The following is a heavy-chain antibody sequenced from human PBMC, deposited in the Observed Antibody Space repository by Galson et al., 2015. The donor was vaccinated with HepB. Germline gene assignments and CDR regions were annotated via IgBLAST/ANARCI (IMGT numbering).Heavy chain of an antibody. D-gene: IGHD3-3*01. CDR3: ATVAHSTIFGVVIDPVPSPDYGMDV. CDR1: GDTLTKLS. Sequence: SVKVSCKVSGDTLTKLSIYWVRQASGKGLQWMARFDPEDGEIYAQKFQGRVTMTEDTPTDTAYMELSSLRSEDTAVYYCATVAHSTIFGVVIDPVPSPDYGMDVWGQGTTVTVS. CDR2: FDPEDGEI. V-gene: IGHV1-24*01. J-gene: IGHJ6*02.